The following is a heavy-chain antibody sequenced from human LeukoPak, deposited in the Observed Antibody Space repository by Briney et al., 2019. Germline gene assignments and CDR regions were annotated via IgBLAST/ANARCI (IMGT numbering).Heavy chain of an antibody. V-gene: IGHV1-46*01. CDR1: GYTFTSYY. J-gene: IGHJ4*02. D-gene: IGHD3-10*01. CDR3: ARDRGLLWFGELLPSSWFDY. Sequence: GASVKVSCKASGYTFTSYYMHWVRQAPGQGLEWMGIINPSGGSTSYAQEFQGRVTMTRDTSTSTVYMELSSLRSEDTAVYYCARDRGLLWFGELLPSSWFDYWGQGTLVTVSS. CDR2: INPSGGST.